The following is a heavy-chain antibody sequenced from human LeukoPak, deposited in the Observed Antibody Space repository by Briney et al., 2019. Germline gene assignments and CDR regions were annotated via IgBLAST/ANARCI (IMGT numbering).Heavy chain of an antibody. D-gene: IGHD3-22*01. Sequence: SETLSLTCAVYGGSFSGYYWSWIRQPPGKGLEWIREINHSGSTNYNPSLKSRVTISVDTSKNQFSLKLSSVTAADTAVYYCARRRRITMIVVGHFDYWGQGTLVTVSS. CDR3: ARRRRITMIVVGHFDY. V-gene: IGHV4-34*01. CDR1: GGSFSGYY. CDR2: INHSGST. J-gene: IGHJ4*02.